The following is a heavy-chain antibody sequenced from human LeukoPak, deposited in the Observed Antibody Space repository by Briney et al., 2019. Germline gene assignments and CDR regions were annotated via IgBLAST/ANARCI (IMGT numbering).Heavy chain of an antibody. J-gene: IGHJ6*02. CDR2: ISGSGGST. D-gene: IGHD3-3*01. V-gene: IGHV3-23*01. Sequence: AGGSLRLSCAASGFTFSSYAMSWVRQAPGKGLEWVSAISGSGGSTYYADSVKGRFTISRDNSKNTLYLQMNSLRAEDTAVYYCARDVVWDFWSGPMDVWGQGTTVTVSS. CDR3: ARDVVWDFWSGPMDV. CDR1: GFTFSSYA.